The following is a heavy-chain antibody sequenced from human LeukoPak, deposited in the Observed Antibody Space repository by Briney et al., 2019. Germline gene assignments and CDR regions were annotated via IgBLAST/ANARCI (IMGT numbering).Heavy chain of an antibody. CDR3: ARTGGPLGY. V-gene: IGHV4-34*01. CDR1: GGSFSGYY. Sequence: PSETLSLTCAVHGGSFSGYYWSWIRQPPGKGLEWIGEINHSGSTNYNPSLKSRVTISVDTSKNQFSLKLSSVTAADTAVYYCARTGGPLGYWGQGTLVTVSS. J-gene: IGHJ4*02. CDR2: INHSGST. D-gene: IGHD3-16*01.